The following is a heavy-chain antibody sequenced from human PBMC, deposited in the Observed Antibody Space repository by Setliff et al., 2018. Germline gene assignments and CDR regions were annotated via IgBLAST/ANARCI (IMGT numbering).Heavy chain of an antibody. CDR2: INHSGST. CDR1: GGSFSGYY. D-gene: IGHD2-15*01. J-gene: IGHJ6*02. V-gene: IGHV4-34*01. CDR3: ARKKTVYWYYGMDV. Sequence: SETLSLTCAVYGGSFSGYYWSWIRQPPGKGLEWIGEINHSGSTNYNPSLKSRVTISVDTSKNQFSLKLSSVTAAGTAVYYCARKKTVYWYYGMDVWGQGTTVTVSS.